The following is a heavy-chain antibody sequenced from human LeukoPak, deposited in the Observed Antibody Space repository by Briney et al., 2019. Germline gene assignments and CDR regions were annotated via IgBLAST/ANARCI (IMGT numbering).Heavy chain of an antibody. CDR2: INSKTDGGTT. Sequence: GGSLRLSCAASGFTFSNAWMSWVRQAPGKGLEWVGRINSKTDGGTTDYAAPVKGRFTITRDDSKNTLYLQMNSLKTEDTAVYYCTTALLELRYWGQGTLVTVSS. CDR3: TTALLELRY. J-gene: IGHJ4*02. CDR1: GFTFSNAW. D-gene: IGHD1-7*01. V-gene: IGHV3-15*01.